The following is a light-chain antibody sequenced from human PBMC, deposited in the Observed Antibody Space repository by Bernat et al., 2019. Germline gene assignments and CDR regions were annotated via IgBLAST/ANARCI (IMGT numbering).Light chain of an antibody. CDR2: DVR. J-gene: IGLJ3*02. V-gene: IGLV2-14*03. CDR3: SSYTSSSTLV. CDR1: SSDVGGYNY. Sequence: QSALTQPASVSGSPGQSITISCTGTSSDVGGYNYASWYQQHPGRAPKLMIYDVRDRPSGISNRFSGSKSGNTASLTISGLLAEDEADYYCSSYTSSSTLVFGGGTRLTVL.